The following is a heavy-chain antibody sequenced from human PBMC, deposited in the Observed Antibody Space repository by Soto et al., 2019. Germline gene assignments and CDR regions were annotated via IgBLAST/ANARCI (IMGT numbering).Heavy chain of an antibody. Sequence: LRLSCAASGFTFSSYAMHWVRQAPGKGLEWVAVISYDGSNKYYADSVKGRFTISRDNSKNTLYLQMNSLRAEDTAVYYCARWFGELLPNYYYYGMDVWGQGTTVTVSS. CDR2: ISYDGSNK. CDR1: GFTFSSYA. D-gene: IGHD3-10*01. J-gene: IGHJ6*02. V-gene: IGHV3-30-3*01. CDR3: ARWFGELLPNYYYYGMDV.